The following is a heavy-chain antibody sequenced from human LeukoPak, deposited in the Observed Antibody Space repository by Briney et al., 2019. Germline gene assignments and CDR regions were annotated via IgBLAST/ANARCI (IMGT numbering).Heavy chain of an antibody. CDR1: GFTFPNSW. J-gene: IGHJ4*02. CDR2: IKPDGSEK. V-gene: IGHV3-7*01. D-gene: IGHD6-6*01. CDR3: VRALGSSTADY. Sequence: GGSLRLSCAASGFTFPNSWMSWVRQAPGKGLEWVANIKPDGSEKYYVGSVEGRFTTSRDNAKNSLSLQMDSLRGEDTAVYYCVRALGSSTADYWGQGTLVTVSS.